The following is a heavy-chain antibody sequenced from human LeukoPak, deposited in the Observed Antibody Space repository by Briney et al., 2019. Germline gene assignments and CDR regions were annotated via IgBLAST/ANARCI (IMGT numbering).Heavy chain of an antibody. CDR1: GGSISSSSYY. CDR2: IYYSGST. J-gene: IGHJ4*02. Sequence: SETLSLTCTVSGGSISSSSYYWGWIRQPPGKGLEWIGSIYYSGSTHYNPSLESRVSISVDTSKNQFSLKLSSVTAADTAVYYCARYSDTSGYWGQGTLVTVSS. CDR3: ARYSDTSGY. D-gene: IGHD3-10*01. V-gene: IGHV4-39*07.